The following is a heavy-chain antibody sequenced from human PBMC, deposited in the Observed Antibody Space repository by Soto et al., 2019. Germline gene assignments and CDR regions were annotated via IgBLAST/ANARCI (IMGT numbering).Heavy chain of an antibody. CDR1: GDFSSSYY. D-gene: IGHD3-22*01. J-gene: IGHJ4*02. V-gene: IGHV4-59*13. CDR2: VYYSGST. Sequence: PSETLSLTCTVSGDFSSSYYWSLIRQSPGRGLECIWYVYYSGSTNYNPPLKSRVTISVDTSQKKFSLKLRSVTAAYAAVYFCARGKSGYYPYFEDWAQGTMVTLSS. CDR3: ARGKSGYYPYFED.